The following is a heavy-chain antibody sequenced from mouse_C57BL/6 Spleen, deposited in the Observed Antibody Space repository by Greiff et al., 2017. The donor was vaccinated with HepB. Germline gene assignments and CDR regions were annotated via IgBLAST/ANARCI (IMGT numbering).Heavy chain of an antibody. Sequence: QVQLQQPGAELVKPGASVKLSCKASGYTFTSYWLQWVKQRPGQGLEWIGEIDPSDSYTNYNQTFKGKATLTVDTSSSTAYMQLSSLTSEDSAVYYCVWGRDAMDYWGQGTSVTVSS. V-gene: IGHV1-50*01. J-gene: IGHJ4*01. D-gene: IGHD1-1*01. CDR2: IDPSDSYT. CDR1: GYTFTSYW. CDR3: VWGRDAMDY.